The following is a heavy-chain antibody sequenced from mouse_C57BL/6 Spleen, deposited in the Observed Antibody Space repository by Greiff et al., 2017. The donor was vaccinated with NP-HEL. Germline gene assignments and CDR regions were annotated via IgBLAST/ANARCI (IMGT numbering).Heavy chain of an antibody. V-gene: IGHV1-82*01. D-gene: IGHD1-1*01. CDR2: IYPGDGDT. CDR3: ASGYYYGTDCYFDV. CDR1: GYAFSSSW. Sequence: VQLQQSGPELVKPGASVKISCKASGYAFSSSWMNWVKQRPGKGLEWIGRIYPGDGDTNYNGKFKGKATLTADKSSSTAYMQLSSLTSEDSAVYFCASGYYYGTDCYFDVWGTGTTVTVSS. J-gene: IGHJ1*03.